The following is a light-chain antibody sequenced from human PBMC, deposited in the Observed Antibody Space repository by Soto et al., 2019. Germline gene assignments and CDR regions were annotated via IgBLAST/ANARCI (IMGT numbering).Light chain of an antibody. CDR3: QQYGSSPLT. Sequence: EIVCTHYPDTLSFSPVERATLSCRASERLSSVYLAWYQQRPGQPPRLLIYGASSRATGIPDRFSGSGSGTDFTLTISRLEPEDFAVYYCQQYGSSPLTFGGGTKVDI. CDR2: GAS. J-gene: IGKJ4*01. CDR1: ERLSSVY. V-gene: IGKV3-20*01.